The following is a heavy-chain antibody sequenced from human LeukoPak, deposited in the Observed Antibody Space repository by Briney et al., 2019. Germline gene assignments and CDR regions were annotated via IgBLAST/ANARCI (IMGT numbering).Heavy chain of an antibody. CDR1: GGSISSSNW. Sequence: SGTLSLTCAVSGGSISSSNWWSWVRQPPGKGLEWIGEIYHSGSTNYNPSLKSRVTISVDKSKNQFSLKLSSVTAADTAVYYCARRIAVAGTQDAFDIWGQGTMVTVSS. J-gene: IGHJ3*02. D-gene: IGHD6-19*01. CDR3: ARRIAVAGTQDAFDI. CDR2: IYHSGST. V-gene: IGHV4-4*02.